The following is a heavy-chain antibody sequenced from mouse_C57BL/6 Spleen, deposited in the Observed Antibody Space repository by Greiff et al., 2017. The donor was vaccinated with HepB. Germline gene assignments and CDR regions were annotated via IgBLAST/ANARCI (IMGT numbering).Heavy chain of an antibody. CDR1: GFTFSDYG. D-gene: IGHD2-1*01. CDR3: ARDGNEPFDY. Sequence: EVKVVESGGGLVKPGGSLKLSCAASGFTFSDYGMHWVRQAPEKGLEWVAYISSGSSTIYYADTVKGRFTISRDNAKNTLFLQMTSLRSEDTAMYYCARDGNEPFDYWGQGTTLTVSS. V-gene: IGHV5-17*01. CDR2: ISSGSSTI. J-gene: IGHJ2*01.